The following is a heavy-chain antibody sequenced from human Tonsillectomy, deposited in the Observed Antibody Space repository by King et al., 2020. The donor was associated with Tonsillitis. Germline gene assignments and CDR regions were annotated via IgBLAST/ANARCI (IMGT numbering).Heavy chain of an antibody. Sequence: VLLVESGGGLVQPGRSLRLSCAASGFTFDDYAMHWVRQAPGKGLEWVSGISWNSGSIDYADSVKGRFTISRDNAKNSLYLQMNSLRVEDTALYYCAKDRTAVAGPILDYWGQGTLVTVSS. D-gene: IGHD6-19*01. CDR2: ISWNSGSI. V-gene: IGHV3-9*01. CDR3: AKDRTAVAGPILDY. J-gene: IGHJ4*02. CDR1: GFTFDDYA.